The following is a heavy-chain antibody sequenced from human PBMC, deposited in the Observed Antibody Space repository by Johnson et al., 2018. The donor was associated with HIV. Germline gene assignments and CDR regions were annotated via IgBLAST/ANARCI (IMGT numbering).Heavy chain of an antibody. J-gene: IGHJ3*02. Sequence: EVQLVESGGGLVQPGGSLRLSCAASGFTFSSYAMSWVRQAPGKGLEWVSAISGSGGATYYADSVKCRFTISRDNSKNTLYLQMNSLRAGDTAVYYWAGDPGSSSRGAFDIWGQGTMVTVSS. CDR3: AGDPGSSSRGAFDI. CDR1: GFTFSSYA. CDR2: ISGSGGAT. D-gene: IGHD6-13*01. V-gene: IGHV3-23*04.